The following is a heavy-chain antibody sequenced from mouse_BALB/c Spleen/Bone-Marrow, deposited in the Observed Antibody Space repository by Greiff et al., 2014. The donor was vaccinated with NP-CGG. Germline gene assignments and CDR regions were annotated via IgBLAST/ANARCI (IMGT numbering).Heavy chain of an antibody. Sequence: QVQLQQSGPELVRPGVSVKISCKGSGYTFTDYAMHRVKQSHAKSLEWIGVISTYSGNTNYNQKFKGKATMTVDKSSSTAYMELARLTSEDSAIYYCARRTNLQGDFDVWGAGTTVTVSS. D-gene: IGHD1-3*01. CDR2: ISTYSGNT. CDR3: ARRTNLQGDFDV. V-gene: IGHV1-67*01. J-gene: IGHJ1*01. CDR1: GYTFTDYA.